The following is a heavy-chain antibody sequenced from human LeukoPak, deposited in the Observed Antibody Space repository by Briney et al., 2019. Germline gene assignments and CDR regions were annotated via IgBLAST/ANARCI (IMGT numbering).Heavy chain of an antibody. J-gene: IGHJ4*02. CDR3: ARVSRYYEDY. CDR2: IYYCGST. CDR1: GGSISSGGYY. D-gene: IGHD3-3*01. Sequence: SQTLSLTCTVSGGSISSGGYYWSWIRQHPGKGLEWIGYIYYCGSTYYNPSLKSRVTISVDTSKNQFSLKLSSVTAADTAVYYCARVSRYYEDYWGQGTLVTVSS. V-gene: IGHV4-31*03.